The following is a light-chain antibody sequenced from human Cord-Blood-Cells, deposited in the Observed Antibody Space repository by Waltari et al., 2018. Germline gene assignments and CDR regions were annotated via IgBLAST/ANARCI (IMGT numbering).Light chain of an antibody. CDR1: QSISSH. J-gene: IGKJ4*01. CDR2: AAS. CDR3: QQSYSTPRT. V-gene: IGKV1-39*01. Sequence: DIQMPPSPTSLSASVGERVTITCRASQSISSHLNWYQQKPGKAPKRLICAASSLPSGVPSRFSGSGSGTDFTLTISSLQPEDFATYYCQQSYSTPRTFGGGTKVEIK.